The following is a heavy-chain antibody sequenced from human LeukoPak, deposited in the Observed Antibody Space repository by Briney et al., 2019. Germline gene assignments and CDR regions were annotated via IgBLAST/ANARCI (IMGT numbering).Heavy chain of an antibody. J-gene: IGHJ3*02. CDR1: GYTFTSYD. Sequence: ASVKVSCEASGYTFTSYDINWVRQATGQGLEWMGWMNPNSGNTGYAQKFQGRVTMTRNTSISPAYMELSSLRSEDTAVYYCAREYYYDSRDAFDIWGQGTMVTVSS. V-gene: IGHV1-8*01. CDR2: MNPNSGNT. D-gene: IGHD3-22*01. CDR3: AREYYYDSRDAFDI.